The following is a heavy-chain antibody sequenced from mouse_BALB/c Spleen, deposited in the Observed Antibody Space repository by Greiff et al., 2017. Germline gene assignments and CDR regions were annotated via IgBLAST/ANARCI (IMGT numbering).Heavy chain of an antibody. CDR1: GFTFSDYY. CDR2: ISDGGSYT. V-gene: IGHV5-4*02. Sequence: EVMLVESGGGLVKPGGSLKLSCAASGFTFSDYYMYWVRQTPEKRLEWVATISDGGSYTYYPDSVKGRFTISRDNAKNNLYLQMSSLKSEDTAMYYCARAEDYEDLDYWGQGTTLTVSS. J-gene: IGHJ2*01. D-gene: IGHD2-4*01. CDR3: ARAEDYEDLDY.